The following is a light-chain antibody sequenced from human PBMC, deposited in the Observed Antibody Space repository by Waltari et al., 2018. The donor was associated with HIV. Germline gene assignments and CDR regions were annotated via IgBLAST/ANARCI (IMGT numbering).Light chain of an antibody. CDR1: SSDVGNSNY. V-gene: IGLV2-23*02. Sequence: QSALTQPAPVSGSPGQSITISCTGTSSDVGNSNYIPWYQQCPGNAPKLMIYDVTKRPSGVSNRFSGSKSGNTASLIISGLQAEDEADYYCCSYAGSSRNVFGTGTKVTVL. CDR2: DVT. J-gene: IGLJ1*01. CDR3: CSYAGSSRNV.